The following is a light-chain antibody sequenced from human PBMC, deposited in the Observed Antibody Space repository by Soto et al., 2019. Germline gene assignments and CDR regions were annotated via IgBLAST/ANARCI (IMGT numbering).Light chain of an antibody. CDR3: QQYNSDTWT. J-gene: IGKJ1*01. Sequence: DIQMTQSPSTLSASVGDRVTITCRASQSISSWLAWYQQKPGKAPKLLIYKASSLESGVPSRFSGSGSGTEFTLTISSLQPDDFATYYCQQYNSDTWTFSQGTKVEIK. CDR2: KAS. CDR1: QSISSW. V-gene: IGKV1-5*03.